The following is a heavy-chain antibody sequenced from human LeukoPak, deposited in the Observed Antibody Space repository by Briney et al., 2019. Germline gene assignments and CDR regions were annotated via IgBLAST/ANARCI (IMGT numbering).Heavy chain of an antibody. CDR2: TYYRSKWYN. CDR3: ARSEFLRDYFDY. V-gene: IGHV6-1*01. CDR1: GDXVSSNSAA. Sequence: SQTLSLTCAISGDXVSSNSAAWDWIRQSPSRGLEWLGRTYYRSKWYNDYAVSVKSRITINPDTSKNQFSLQLNSVTPEDTAVYYCARSEFLRDYFDYWGQGTLVTVSS. J-gene: IGHJ4*02. D-gene: IGHD3-3*01.